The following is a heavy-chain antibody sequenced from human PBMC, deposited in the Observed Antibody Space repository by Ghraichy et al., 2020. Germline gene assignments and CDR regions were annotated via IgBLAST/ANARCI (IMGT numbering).Heavy chain of an antibody. CDR2: INDSGSI. J-gene: IGHJ5*02. Sequence: SETLSLTCAVYGGSFIDYDWTWIRQPPWKGLEWIGEINDSGSIDYNASLKRRVSISLATANNQFSLKLSSVTAADTAVYFCARVVFSNNWTPVHWFDPWGQGTLVIVSS. CDR3: ARVVFSNNWTPVHWFDP. D-gene: IGHD1-1*01. CDR1: GGSFIDYD. V-gene: IGHV4-34*01.